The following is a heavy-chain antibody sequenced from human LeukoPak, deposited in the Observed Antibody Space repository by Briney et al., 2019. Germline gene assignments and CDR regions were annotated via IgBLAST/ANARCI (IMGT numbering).Heavy chain of an antibody. CDR2: IYYSGTT. Sequence: PSETLSLTCTVSGGSISSSPYYWGWIRQPPGKGLEWIGSIYYSGTTYYNPSLKSRVTISVDTSKNQFSLKLSSVTAADTAVYYCARDWGVLRYFDWLSDDAFDIWGQGTMVTVSS. J-gene: IGHJ3*02. CDR1: GGSISSSPYY. CDR3: ARDWGVLRYFDWLSDDAFDI. D-gene: IGHD3-9*01. V-gene: IGHV4-39*07.